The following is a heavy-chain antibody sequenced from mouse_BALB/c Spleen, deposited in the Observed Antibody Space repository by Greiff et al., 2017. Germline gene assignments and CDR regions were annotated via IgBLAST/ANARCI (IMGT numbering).Heavy chain of an antibody. D-gene: IGHD1-1*01. CDR2: ISDGGSYT. V-gene: IGHV5-4*02. Sequence: EVKLMESGGGLVKPGGSLKLSCAASGFTFSDYYMYWVRQTPEKRLEWVATISDGGSYTYYPDSVKGRFTISRDNAKNNLYLQMSSLKSEDTAMYYCARDGSSYCDYWGQGTTLTVSS. CDR3: ARDGSSYCDY. CDR1: GFTFSDYY. J-gene: IGHJ2*01.